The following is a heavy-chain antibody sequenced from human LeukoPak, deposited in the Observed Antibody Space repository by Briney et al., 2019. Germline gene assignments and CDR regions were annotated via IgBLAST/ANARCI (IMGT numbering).Heavy chain of an antibody. CDR2: IIPIFGTA. CDR1: GGTFSSYA. J-gene: IGHJ6*02. V-gene: IGHV1-69*13. D-gene: IGHD3-9*01. Sequence: GASVKVSCKASGGTFSSYAISWVRQAPGQGLEWMGGIIPIFGTANYAQKFQDRVTITADESTSTAYVELSSLRSEDTAVYYCAKTFLTAYDTYFYYYGLDVWGQGTPVTVSS. CDR3: AKTFLTAYDTYFYYYGLDV.